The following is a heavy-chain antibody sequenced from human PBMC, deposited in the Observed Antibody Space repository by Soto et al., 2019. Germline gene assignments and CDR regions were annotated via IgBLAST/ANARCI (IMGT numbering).Heavy chain of an antibody. V-gene: IGHV4-34*01. CDR1: GGSFSGYY. D-gene: IGHD1-7*01. CDR2: INHSGST. J-gene: IGHJ6*02. CDR3: AGEGLMTGTTYYYYGMDV. Sequence: SETLSLTCAVYGGSFSGYYWSWIRQPPGKGLEWIGEINHSGSTNYNPSLKSRVTISVDTSKNQFSLKLTSVTAADTAVYYCAGEGLMTGTTYYYYGMDVWGQGTTVT.